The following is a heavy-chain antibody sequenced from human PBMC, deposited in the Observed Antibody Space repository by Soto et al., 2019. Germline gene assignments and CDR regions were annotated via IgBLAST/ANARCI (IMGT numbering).Heavy chain of an antibody. V-gene: IGHV3-48*01. J-gene: IGHJ4*02. Sequence: GGSLRLSCAASGFTFSSYSMNWVRQAPGKGLEWVSYISSSSSTIYYADSVKGRFTISRDNAKNSLYLQMNSLRAEDTAVYYCARDAKPLRFLEWPIGGAWDYWGQGTLVTVSS. D-gene: IGHD3-3*01. CDR1: GFTFSSYS. CDR2: ISSSSSTI. CDR3: ARDAKPLRFLEWPIGGAWDY.